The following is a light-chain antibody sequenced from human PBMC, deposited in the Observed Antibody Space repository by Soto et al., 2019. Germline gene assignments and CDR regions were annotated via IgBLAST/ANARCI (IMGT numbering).Light chain of an antibody. J-gene: IGKJ1*01. V-gene: IGKV4-1*01. Sequence: DIVMTPSPDSLAVSLGERATINCKSSQSIFYSSNTKNRLAWYQQKAGQPPKLLIYWASTRASGVPDRVSGSGCGTDFTLTISSLQAEDVAVYYCQQYYTTPLTFGQGTKVDIK. CDR2: WAS. CDR1: QSIFYSSNTKNR. CDR3: QQYYTTPLT.